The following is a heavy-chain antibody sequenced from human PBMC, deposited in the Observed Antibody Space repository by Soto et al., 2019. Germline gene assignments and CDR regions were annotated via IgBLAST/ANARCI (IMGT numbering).Heavy chain of an antibody. CDR2: IYYSGST. CDR3: ARGGRYYSSGSYYHIRANWFDP. Sequence: SETLSLTCTVSGGSISSYYWSWIRQPPGKGLEWIGYIYYSGSTNYNPSLKSRVTISVDTSKNQFSLKLSSVTAADTAVYYCARGGRYYSSGSYYHIRANWFDPWGQGTLVTVSS. V-gene: IGHV4-59*01. D-gene: IGHD3-10*01. J-gene: IGHJ5*02. CDR1: GGSISSYY.